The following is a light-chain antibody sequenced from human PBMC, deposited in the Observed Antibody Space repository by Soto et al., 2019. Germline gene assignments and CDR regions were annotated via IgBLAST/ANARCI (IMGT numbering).Light chain of an antibody. CDR2: DVS. CDR3: SSYTSNSTWV. V-gene: IGLV2-14*03. CDR1: SRDIGGYNY. Sequence: QSALTQPASVSGSPGQSITVSCTGTSRDIGGYNYVSWYQQHPGKAPKLMIYDVSNRPSGVSNRFSGSKSGNTASLTISGLQAEDEADYSCSSYTSNSTWVFGGGTKLTVL. J-gene: IGLJ3*02.